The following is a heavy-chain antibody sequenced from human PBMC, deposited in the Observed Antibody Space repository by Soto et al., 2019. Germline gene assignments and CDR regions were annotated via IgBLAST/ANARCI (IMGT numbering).Heavy chain of an antibody. Sequence: QVQLVQSGAEVKKPGSSVKVSCKASGGTFSSYAISWVRQAPGQGLEWMGGIIPIFGTANYAQEFQGRVTITADESTSTAYMELSSLRSEDTAVYYCARVGYYDNPNYYGMDVWGQGTTVTVSS. CDR1: GGTFSSYA. V-gene: IGHV1-69*01. D-gene: IGHD3-22*01. CDR2: IIPIFGTA. CDR3: ARVGYYDNPNYYGMDV. J-gene: IGHJ6*02.